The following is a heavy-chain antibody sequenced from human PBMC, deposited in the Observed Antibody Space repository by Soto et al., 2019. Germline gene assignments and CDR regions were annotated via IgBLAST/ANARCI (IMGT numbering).Heavy chain of an antibody. CDR2: ISYDGSNK. Sequence: QVQLVESGGGVVQPGRSQRLSCAASGFTFSSYGMHWVRQAPGKGLEWVAVISYDGSNKYYADSVKGRFTISRDNSKNTLYLQMNSLRAEDTAVYYCAKGPYSNYGYYGMDVWGQGTTVTVSS. J-gene: IGHJ6*02. CDR1: GFTFSSYG. D-gene: IGHD4-4*01. CDR3: AKGPYSNYGYYGMDV. V-gene: IGHV3-30*18.